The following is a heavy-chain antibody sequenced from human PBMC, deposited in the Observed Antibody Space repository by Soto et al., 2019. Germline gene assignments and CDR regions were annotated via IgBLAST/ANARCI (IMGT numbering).Heavy chain of an antibody. V-gene: IGHV3-23*01. Sequence: ESGGNLVQPGGSLRLSCVASGFTFSNYVMSWVRQAPGKGLEWVSGISDSGDTTYSADFVKGRFTISRDNSKNTLYLQMNSLRAEDTAVYYCAKGWQVRGGQFDYWGQGTLVSVSS. J-gene: IGHJ4*02. CDR1: GFTFSNYV. CDR3: AKGWQVRGGQFDY. D-gene: IGHD6-19*01. CDR2: ISDSGDTT.